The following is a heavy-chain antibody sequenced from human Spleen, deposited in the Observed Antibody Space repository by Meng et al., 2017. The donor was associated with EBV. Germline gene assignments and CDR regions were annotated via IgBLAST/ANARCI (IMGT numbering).Heavy chain of an antibody. V-gene: IGHV4-4*02. Sequence: HAPLPESGPGLVKPSGTLSLTCAVSGGSISSSNWWSWVRQTPGKGLEWIGEIYHSGSTSYNPSLESRVTISVDKSKNQIFLKLRSVTAADTAVYYCAQRERWGLDPWGQGTLVTVSS. CDR2: IYHSGST. CDR3: AQRERWGLDP. J-gene: IGHJ5*02. CDR1: GGSISSSNW. D-gene: IGHD3-16*01.